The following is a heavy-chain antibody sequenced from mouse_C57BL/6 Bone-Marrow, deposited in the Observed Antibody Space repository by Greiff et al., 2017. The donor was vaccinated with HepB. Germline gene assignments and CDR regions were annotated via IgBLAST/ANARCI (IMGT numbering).Heavy chain of an antibody. CDR3: ARPYYGSSFPFAY. CDR1: GYTFTSYG. Sequence: QVQLQQSGAELARPGASVKLSCKASGYTFTSYGISWVKQRTGQGLEWIGEIYPRSGNTYYNEKFKGKATLTAGKSSSTAYMELRSLTSEDSAVYFCARPYYGSSFPFAYWGQGTLVTVSA. J-gene: IGHJ3*01. D-gene: IGHD1-1*01. V-gene: IGHV1-81*01. CDR2: IYPRSGNT.